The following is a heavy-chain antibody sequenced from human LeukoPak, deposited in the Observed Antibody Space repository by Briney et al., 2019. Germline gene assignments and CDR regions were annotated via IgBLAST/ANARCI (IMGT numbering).Heavy chain of an antibody. V-gene: IGHV4-61*02. CDR2: IYTSGST. CDR3: ASHQSGGSSDDY. D-gene: IGHD6-13*01. Sequence: SQTLSLTCTVSGGSIGSRSYYWSWIRQPAGKGLEWIGRIYTSGSTNYNPSLKSRVTISVDTSKNQFSLKLSSVTAADTAVYYCASHQSGGSSDDYWGQGTLVTVSS. J-gene: IGHJ4*02. CDR1: GGSIGSRSYY.